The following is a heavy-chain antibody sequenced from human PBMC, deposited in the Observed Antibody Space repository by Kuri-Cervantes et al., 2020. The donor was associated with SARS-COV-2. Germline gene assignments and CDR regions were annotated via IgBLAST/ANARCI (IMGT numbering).Heavy chain of an antibody. V-gene: IGHV3-33*01. J-gene: IGHJ6*03. D-gene: IGHD2-2*01. CDR2: IWYDGSNK. CDR1: GFTFSSYG. Sequence: GESLKISCAASGFTFSSYGMHWVRQAPGKGLEWVAVIWYDGSNKYYAESVKGRFTISRNNSKNTLYLQMNSLRAEDTAVYYWARDHCSSTSCYLDYYMDVWGKGTTVTVSS. CDR3: ARDHCSSTSCYLDYYMDV.